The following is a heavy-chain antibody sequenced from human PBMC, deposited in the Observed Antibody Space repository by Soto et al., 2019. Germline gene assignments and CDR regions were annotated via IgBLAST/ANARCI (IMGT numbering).Heavy chain of an antibody. CDR2: IYTSEST. V-gene: IGHV4-4*07. D-gene: IGHD5-12*01. CDR3: ARGHSGYDSSYYGMDV. J-gene: IGHJ6*02. CDR1: GGSISSYY. Sequence: SETLSLTCTVSGGSISSYYWSWIRQPAGKGLEWIGRIYTSESTNYNPSLKSRVTMSVDTSKNQFSLKLSSVTAADTAVYYCARGHSGYDSSYYGMDVWGQGTTVTVSS.